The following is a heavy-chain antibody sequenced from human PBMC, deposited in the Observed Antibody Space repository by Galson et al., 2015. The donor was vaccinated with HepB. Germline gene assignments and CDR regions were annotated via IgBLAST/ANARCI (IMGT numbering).Heavy chain of an antibody. V-gene: IGHV3-48*03. J-gene: IGHJ4*02. Sequence: SLRLSCAASGFTFSSYEMNWVRQAPGKGLEWVSYIGSSGSTIYYADSVKGRFTISRDNAKNSLYLQMNSLRAEDTAVYYCARGWGSSSREGGHPGCYYWGQGTLVTVSS. CDR1: GFTFSSYE. D-gene: IGHD7-27*01. CDR3: ARGWGSSSREGGHPGCYY. CDR2: IGSSGSTI.